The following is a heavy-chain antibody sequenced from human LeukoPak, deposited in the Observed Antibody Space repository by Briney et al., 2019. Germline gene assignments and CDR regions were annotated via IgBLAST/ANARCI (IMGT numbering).Heavy chain of an antibody. D-gene: IGHD1-26*01. V-gene: IGHV3-64*04. Sequence: GGSLRLSCSASGFTFSSYAMHWVRQAPGKGLESVSAISSNGGSTYYADSVKGRFTISRDNSKNTLYLQVNSLRAEDTAVYYCAKGGKWDVTPFDYWGQGTLVTVSS. CDR3: AKGGKWDVTPFDY. J-gene: IGHJ4*02. CDR2: ISSNGGST. CDR1: GFTFSSYA.